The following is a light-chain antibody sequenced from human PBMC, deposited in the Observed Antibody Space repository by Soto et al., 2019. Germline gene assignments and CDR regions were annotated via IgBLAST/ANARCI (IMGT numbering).Light chain of an antibody. Sequence: EIVMTQSPGTLSVSPGERATLSCRASQSVSSSLAWYQQRPGQAPRLLIYGASTRATGVPARFSGSGSGTEFTLTITSLQSEDFAVYYCQQYNNWPPYTFGQGTKLQFK. V-gene: IGKV3-15*01. CDR3: QQYNNWPPYT. CDR2: GAS. CDR1: QSVSSS. J-gene: IGKJ2*01.